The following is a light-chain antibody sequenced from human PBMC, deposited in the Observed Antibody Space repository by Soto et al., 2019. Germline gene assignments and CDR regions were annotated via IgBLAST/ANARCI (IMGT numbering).Light chain of an antibody. V-gene: IGLV2-8*01. Sequence: QSAPARAPSASGSPGQSVTISCTGTSSDVGANNFVSWYQHHPGKAPKLLIYEVSKRPSGVPDRFSGSKSGNTASLTVSGLQPEDEAHYFCVSYAGSDKYVLFGGGTKVTVL. CDR2: EVS. CDR1: SSDVGANNF. J-gene: IGLJ2*01. CDR3: VSYAGSDKYVL.